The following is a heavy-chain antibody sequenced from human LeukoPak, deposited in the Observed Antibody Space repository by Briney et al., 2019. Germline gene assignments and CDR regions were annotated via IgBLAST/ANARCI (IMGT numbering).Heavy chain of an antibody. D-gene: IGHD3-22*01. J-gene: IGHJ4*02. CDR2: ISSSGNTL. CDR3: ARDQYYYESSAPPLY. CDR1: GFSFSDYY. V-gene: IGHV3-11*01. Sequence: GGSLRLSCAASGFSFSDYYMSWIRQAPGKGLEWVSYISSSGNTLYYADSVKGRFTISRDNAKNSLYLQMNSLRAEDTAVYYCARDQYYYESSAPPLYWGQGTLVTVSS.